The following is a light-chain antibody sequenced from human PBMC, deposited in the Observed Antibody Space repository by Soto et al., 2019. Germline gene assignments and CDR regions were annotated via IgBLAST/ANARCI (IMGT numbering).Light chain of an antibody. Sequence: DIQMTQSPSTLSASVGDRVTITCRASQTINKWLAWYQQKPGKATQLLISDASSLQNGVPSRFSGSGSGTEFTLTISSLRPEDFATYYCQQYSDYSSFGHGTKVDIK. V-gene: IGKV1-5*01. J-gene: IGKJ1*01. CDR3: QQYSDYSS. CDR2: DAS. CDR1: QTINKW.